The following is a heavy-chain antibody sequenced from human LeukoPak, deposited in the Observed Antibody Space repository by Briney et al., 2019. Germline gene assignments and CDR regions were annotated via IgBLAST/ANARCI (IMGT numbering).Heavy chain of an antibody. Sequence: SETLSLTCTVSGGSISSYYWSWIRQPPGKGLEWIGYIYYSGSTNYKPSLKSRVTISVDTSKNQFSLKLSSVTAADTAVYYCARHSGYYGSGSQLDYWGQGTLVTVSS. CDR3: ARHSGYYGSGSQLDY. CDR2: IYYSGST. CDR1: GGSISSYY. J-gene: IGHJ4*02. D-gene: IGHD3-10*01. V-gene: IGHV4-59*08.